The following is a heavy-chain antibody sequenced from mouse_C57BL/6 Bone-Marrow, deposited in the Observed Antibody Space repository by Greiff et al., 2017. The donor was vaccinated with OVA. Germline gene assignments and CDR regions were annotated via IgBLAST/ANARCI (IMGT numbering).Heavy chain of an antibody. CDR1: GYSITSGYY. V-gene: IGHV3-6*01. Sequence: EVQLQESGPGLVKPSQSLSLTCSVTGYSITSGYYWNWIRQFPGNKLEWMGYISYDGSNNYNPSLKNRIPITRDTSKNQFFLKLNSVTTEDTATYYYASLYDYPLDYWGQGTTLTVSS. J-gene: IGHJ2*01. CDR3: ASLYDYPLDY. CDR2: ISYDGSN. D-gene: IGHD2-4*01.